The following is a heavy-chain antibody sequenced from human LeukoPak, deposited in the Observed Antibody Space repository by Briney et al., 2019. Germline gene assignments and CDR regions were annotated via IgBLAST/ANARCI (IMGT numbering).Heavy chain of an antibody. J-gene: IGHJ4*02. V-gene: IGHV4-59*01. D-gene: IGHD3-16*02. CDR2: VYHTGST. CDR3: ARGYDFVWGSDRFDN. CDR1: GGSFSGYY. Sequence: SETLSLTCAVYGGSFSGYYWSWIRQPPGKGLEWIGFVYHTGSTMYNPSLKSRVSISVDTSKNRFSLKLNSVTAADTAVYYCARGYDFVWGSDRFDNWGQGTLVTVSS.